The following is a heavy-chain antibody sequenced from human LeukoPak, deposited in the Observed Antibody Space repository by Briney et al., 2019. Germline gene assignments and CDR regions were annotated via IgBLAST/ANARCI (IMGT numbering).Heavy chain of an antibody. CDR1: GFSFSIYG. V-gene: IGHV3-23*01. J-gene: IGHJ4*02. CDR2: ISGSGGNT. D-gene: IGHD3-16*01. Sequence: GGSLRLSCEASGFSFSIYGMSWVRQAPGKGLEWVSGISGSGGNTYYAEALTGRFTVSRDNSKNTLYLQMNSLRVEDTALYYCAKGGLRGGTYNDDFWGQGTLVTVSS. CDR3: AKGGLRGGTYNDDF.